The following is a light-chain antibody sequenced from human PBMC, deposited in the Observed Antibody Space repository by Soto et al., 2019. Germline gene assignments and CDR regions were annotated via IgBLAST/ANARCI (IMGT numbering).Light chain of an antibody. J-gene: IGKJ4*01. CDR2: AAS. CDR1: QDISSY. V-gene: IGKV1-9*01. CDR3: QQLNSYSLT. Sequence: DIQLTQSPSFLSASVGDRVTITCRASQDISSYLAWYQQKPGKAPKLLIFAASTLQSGVPSRFSGGESGTEFTLTISSLQPEDFAVYYCQQLNSYSLTFGGGTKVEIK.